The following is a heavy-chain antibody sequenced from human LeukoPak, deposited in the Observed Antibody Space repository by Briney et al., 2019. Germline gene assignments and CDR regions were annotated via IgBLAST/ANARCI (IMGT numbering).Heavy chain of an antibody. Sequence: GGSLRLSCAASGFTFSNYAVSWVRQAPGKGLEWVSVISGSGGATYYADSVKGRFTISRDNSKNTLYLQMNSLRAEDTAVYYCAKDGVATITFDYWGQGTLVTVSS. CDR1: GFTFSNYA. J-gene: IGHJ4*02. V-gene: IGHV3-23*01. CDR3: AKDGVATITFDY. D-gene: IGHD5-12*01. CDR2: ISGSGGAT.